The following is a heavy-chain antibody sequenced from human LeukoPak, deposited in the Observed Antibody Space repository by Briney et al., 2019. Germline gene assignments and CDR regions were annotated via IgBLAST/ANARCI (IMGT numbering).Heavy chain of an antibody. CDR3: ARTAVAGVWPYYFDY. J-gene: IGHJ4*02. Sequence: SETLSLTCAVYGGSFSGYYWSWIRQPPGKGLEWIGEINHSGSTNYNPSLKSRVTISVDTSKNQFSLKLSSVTAADTAVYCCARTAVAGVWPYYFDYWGQGTLVTVSS. V-gene: IGHV4-34*01. CDR1: GGSFSGYY. D-gene: IGHD6-19*01. CDR2: INHSGST.